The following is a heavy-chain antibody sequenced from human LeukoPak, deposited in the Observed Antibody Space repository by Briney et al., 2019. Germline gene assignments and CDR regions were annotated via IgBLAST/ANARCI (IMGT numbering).Heavy chain of an antibody. Sequence: SETLSLTCAVSGGSISSYYWSWIRQPPGKGLEWIGYTYYGGSANYSPSLKSRVTMSVDTSKNQFSLRLNSVTAADTAVYYCARGGSRDGYNRPLDYRGQGTLVTVSS. D-gene: IGHD5-24*01. V-gene: IGHV4-59*01. CDR3: ARGGSRDGYNRPLDY. J-gene: IGHJ4*02. CDR1: GGSISSYY. CDR2: TYYGGSA.